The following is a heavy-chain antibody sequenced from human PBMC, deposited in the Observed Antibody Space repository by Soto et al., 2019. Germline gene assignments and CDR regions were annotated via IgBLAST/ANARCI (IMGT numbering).Heavy chain of an antibody. Sequence: QVPLVQSGAEVKKPGSSVKVSCKASGGTFSSYTISWVRQAPGQGLEWMGRIIPILGIANYAQKFQGRVTITADKSTSTAYMELSSLRSKDTAVYYCARADCSSTSCYSYYYGMDVWGQGTTVTVSS. D-gene: IGHD2-2*01. J-gene: IGHJ6*02. CDR2: IIPILGIA. CDR3: ARADCSSTSCYSYYYGMDV. V-gene: IGHV1-69*02. CDR1: GGTFSSYT.